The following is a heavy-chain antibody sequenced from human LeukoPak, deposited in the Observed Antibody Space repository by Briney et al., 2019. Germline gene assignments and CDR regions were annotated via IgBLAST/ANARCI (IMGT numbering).Heavy chain of an antibody. J-gene: IGHJ5*02. V-gene: IGHV1-69*05. CDR3: ARGYCSSTSCYGALDP. CDR2: IIPIFGTA. CDR1: GGTFSSYA. Sequence: SVKVSCKASGGTFSSYAISWVRQAPGQGLEWMGGIIPIFGTANYAQKFQGRVTITTDESTSTAYMELSSLRSEDTTVYYCARGYCSSTSCYGALDPWGQGTLVTVSS. D-gene: IGHD2-2*01.